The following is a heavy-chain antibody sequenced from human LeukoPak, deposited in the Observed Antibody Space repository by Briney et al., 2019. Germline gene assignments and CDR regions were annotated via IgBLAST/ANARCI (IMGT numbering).Heavy chain of an antibody. V-gene: IGHV4-59*12. J-gene: IGHJ6*02. CDR1: GGSIISYY. CDR2: IYSSGST. CDR3: ARGPNRIVVVVAATSRGMDV. Sequence: SETLSLTCSVSGGSIISYYWSWIRQPPGKGLEWIGCIYSSGSTDYNPSLKSRVTISVDTSKNQFSLKLSSVTAADTAVYYCARGPNRIVVVVAATSRGMDVWGQGTTVTVSS. D-gene: IGHD2-15*01.